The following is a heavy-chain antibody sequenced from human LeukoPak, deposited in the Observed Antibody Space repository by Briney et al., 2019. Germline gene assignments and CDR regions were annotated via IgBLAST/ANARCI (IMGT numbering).Heavy chain of an antibody. Sequence: SETLSLTCTVSGGSISSSSYYWGWIRQPPGKGLEWIGSIYYSGSTYYNPSLKSRVTISVDTSKNQFSLKLSSVTAADTAVYYCARASRRGYSYGYVDYYYYMDVWGKGTTVTISS. CDR2: IYYSGST. J-gene: IGHJ6*03. CDR3: ARASRRGYSYGYVDYYYYMDV. V-gene: IGHV4-39*07. D-gene: IGHD5-18*01. CDR1: GGSISSSSYY.